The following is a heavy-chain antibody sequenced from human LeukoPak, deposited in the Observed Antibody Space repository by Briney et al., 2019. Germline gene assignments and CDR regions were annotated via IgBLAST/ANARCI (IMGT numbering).Heavy chain of an antibody. D-gene: IGHD3-3*01. CDR3: ARDLYYDFWSGYPGWYFDL. V-gene: IGHV1-3*01. CDR1: GYTFTSYA. Sequence: ASVTVSCKASGYTFTSYAMHWVRQAPGQRLEWMGWINAGNGNTKYSQKFQGRVTITRDTSASTAYMELSSLRSEDTAVYYCARDLYYDFWSGYPGWYFDLWGRGTLVTVSS. CDR2: INAGNGNT. J-gene: IGHJ2*01.